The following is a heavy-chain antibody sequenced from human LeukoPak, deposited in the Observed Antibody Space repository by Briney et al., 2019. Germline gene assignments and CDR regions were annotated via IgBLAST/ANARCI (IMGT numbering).Heavy chain of an antibody. J-gene: IGHJ5*02. V-gene: IGHV4-39*07. CDR1: GGSISSSSSY. Sequence: PSETLSLTCTVSGGSISSSSSYWGWIRQPPGKGLEWIGSIYYSGSTYYTPSLKSRVTISVDTSKNQFSLKLSSVPAADTAVYYCARGGYYDSSGPPLWFDPWGQGTLVTVSS. D-gene: IGHD3-22*01. CDR2: IYYSGST. CDR3: ARGGYYDSSGPPLWFDP.